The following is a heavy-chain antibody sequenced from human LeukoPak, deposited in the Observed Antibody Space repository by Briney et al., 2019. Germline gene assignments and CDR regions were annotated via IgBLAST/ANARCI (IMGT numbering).Heavy chain of an antibody. CDR1: GGSISSGSYY. CDR2: IYTSGST. V-gene: IGHV4-61*02. D-gene: IGHD1-1*01. Sequence: SETLSLTCTVSGGSISSGSYYWSWIRQPAGKGLEWIGRIYTSGSTNYNPSPKSRVTISVDTSKNQFSLKLSSVTAADTAVYYCAGTLAEGYAFDIWGQGTMVTVSS. CDR3: AGTLAEGYAFDI. J-gene: IGHJ3*02.